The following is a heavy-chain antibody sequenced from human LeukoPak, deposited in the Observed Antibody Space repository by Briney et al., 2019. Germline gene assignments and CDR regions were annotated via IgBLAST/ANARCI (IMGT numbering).Heavy chain of an antibody. CDR3: QCSSGWLGGY. V-gene: IGHV3-74*01. CDR2: IYSDGSST. D-gene: IGHD6-19*01. J-gene: IGHJ4*02. CDR1: GFTFSSYW. Sequence: GESLRLSCAASGFTFSSYWMHWVRQAPGKGLVWVSRIYSDGSSTNYADSVKGRFTISRDNAKNSMFLQMNSLRAEDTAVYYCQCSSGWLGGYWGQGTLVTVSS.